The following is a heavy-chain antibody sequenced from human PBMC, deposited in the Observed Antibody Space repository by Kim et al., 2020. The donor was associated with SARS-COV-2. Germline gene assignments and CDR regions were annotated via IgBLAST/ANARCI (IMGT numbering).Heavy chain of an antibody. Sequence: ASVKVSCKASGYTFTSYAMHWVRQAPGQRLEWMGWINAGNGNTKYSQKFQGRVTITRDTSASTAYMELSSLRSEDTAVYYCARGPYYYDSSGYWYYYYGMDVWGQGTTVTVSS. CDR1: GYTFTSYA. D-gene: IGHD3-22*01. CDR3: ARGPYYYDSSGYWYYYYGMDV. CDR2: INAGNGNT. J-gene: IGHJ6*02. V-gene: IGHV1-3*01.